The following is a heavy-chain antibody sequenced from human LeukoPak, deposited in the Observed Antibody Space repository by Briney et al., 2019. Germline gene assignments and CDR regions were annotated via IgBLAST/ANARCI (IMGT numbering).Heavy chain of an antibody. V-gene: IGHV4-34*01. CDR3: ARVAGYLPTRWFDP. J-gene: IGHJ5*02. CDR1: GGSFSGFY. Sequence: SETLSLTCAVYGGSFSGFYWSWVRHVPGKGLEWIGEINYTGSTSYNPSLKSRVTISVDTSQNQFFLLLTSVTAADTAVYYCARVAGYLPTRWFDPWGQGTLVTVSS. D-gene: IGHD6-25*01. CDR2: INYTGST.